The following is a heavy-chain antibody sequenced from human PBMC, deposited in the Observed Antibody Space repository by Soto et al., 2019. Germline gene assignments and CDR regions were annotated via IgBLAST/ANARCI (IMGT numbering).Heavy chain of an antibody. D-gene: IGHD5-18*01. V-gene: IGHV1-69*02. CDR1: GGTFSSYT. CDR3: ARNGYSYGYGRYWFDP. J-gene: IGHJ5*02. Sequence: QVQLVQSGAEVKKPGSSVKVSCKASGGTFSSYTISWVRQAPGQGLEWMGRIIPILGIANYAQKFQGRVTITADKSTSTAYMELSSLRSEDTAVYYCARNGYSYGYGRYWFDPWGQGTLVTVSS. CDR2: IIPILGIA.